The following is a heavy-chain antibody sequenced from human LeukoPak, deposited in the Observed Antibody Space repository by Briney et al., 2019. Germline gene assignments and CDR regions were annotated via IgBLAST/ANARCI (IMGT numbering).Heavy chain of an antibody. J-gene: IGHJ5*02. CDR2: LSYRGTT. Sequence: PSETLSLTCTVSGGAIISSSYYWTWLRQPPGKGLEWVGSLSYRGTTYDKPSLDSRATISLDTSKKQFSLNVNLVTPPGTAVYFWGRLPPVTYAPSGPWGQGT. D-gene: IGHD5-18*01. CDR3: GRLPPVTYAPSGP. CDR1: GGAIISSSYY. V-gene: IGHV4-39*07.